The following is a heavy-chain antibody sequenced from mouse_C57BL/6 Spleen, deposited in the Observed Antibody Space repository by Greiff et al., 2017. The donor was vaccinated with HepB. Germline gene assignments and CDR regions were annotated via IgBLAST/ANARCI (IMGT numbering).Heavy chain of an antibody. CDR1: GYTFTDYE. D-gene: IGHD3-3*01. CDR2: IDPETGGT. V-gene: IGHV1-15*01. CDR3: TRRGGLDY. Sequence: VQLQQSGAELVRPGASVTLSCKASGYTFTDYEMHWVKQTPVHGLEWIGAIDPETGGTAYNQKFKGKAILTADKSSSTAYMELRSLTSVDSAVYYCTRRGGLDYWGQGTTLTVSS. J-gene: IGHJ2*01.